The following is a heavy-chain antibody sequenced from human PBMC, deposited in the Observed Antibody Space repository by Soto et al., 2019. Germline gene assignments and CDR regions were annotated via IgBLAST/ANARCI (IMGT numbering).Heavy chain of an antibody. CDR2: ISGSGGST. CDR3: AKDRGSGWYYYYYYYGMDV. D-gene: IGHD6-19*01. CDR1: GFTFSSYA. Sequence: GGSLRLSCAASGFTFSSYAMSWVRQAPGKGLEWVSAISGSGGSTYYADSVKGRFTISRDNSKNTLYLQMNSLRAEDTAVYYCAKDRGSGWYYYYYYYGMDVWGQGTTVTVSS. J-gene: IGHJ6*02. V-gene: IGHV3-23*01.